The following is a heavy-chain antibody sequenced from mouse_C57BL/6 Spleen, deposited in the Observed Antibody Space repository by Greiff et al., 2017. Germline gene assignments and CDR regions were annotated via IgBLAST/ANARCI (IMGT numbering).Heavy chain of an antibody. J-gene: IGHJ2*01. V-gene: IGHV1-26*01. CDR1: GYTFTDYY. CDR3: AREEVITTVVATRDY. D-gene: IGHD1-1*01. CDR2: INPNNGGT. Sequence: VQLQQSGPELVKPGASVKISCKASGYTFTDYYMNWVKQSHGKSLEWIGDINPNNGGTSYNQKFKGKATLTVDKSSSTAYMELRILTSEDSAVYYCAREEVITTVVATRDYWGQGTTLTVSS.